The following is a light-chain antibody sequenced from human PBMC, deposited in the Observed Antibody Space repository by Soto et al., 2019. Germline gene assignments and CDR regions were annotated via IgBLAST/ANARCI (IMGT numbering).Light chain of an antibody. CDR3: AAWDDSLTGYG. J-gene: IGLJ1*01. Sequence: QAVLTQPPSASGTPGQRVTISCFGSSSNIGSNYVYWYQQLPGTAPKLLIYSNNQRPSGVPDRFSGSKSGTSASLAISGLRSEDEADYYCAAWDDSLTGYGFGTGTKLTVL. V-gene: IGLV1-47*02. CDR1: SSNIGSNY. CDR2: SNN.